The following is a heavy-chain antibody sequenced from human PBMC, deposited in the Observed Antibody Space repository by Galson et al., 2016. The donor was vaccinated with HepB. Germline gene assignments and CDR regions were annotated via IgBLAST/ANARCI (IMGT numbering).Heavy chain of an antibody. V-gene: IGHV3-48*02. CDR2: ISISSSTI. J-gene: IGHJ6*02. D-gene: IGHD3-10*01. Sequence: SLRLSCAASGFNFRSYSMNWVRQAPGKGLEWLSYISISSSTIYYADSVKGRFTISRDNAKNSLYLQMNSLRDEETAVYYCATVWLRELYSLSMDFWGQGTTVTVSS. CDR3: ATVWLRELYSLSMDF. CDR1: GFNFRSYS.